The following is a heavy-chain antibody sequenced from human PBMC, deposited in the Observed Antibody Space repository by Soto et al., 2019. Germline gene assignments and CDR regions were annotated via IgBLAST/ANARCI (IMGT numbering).Heavy chain of an antibody. D-gene: IGHD3-16*01. CDR1: GDSVISVRYF. V-gene: IGHV4-61*01. CDR3: ARVIRGADYAYGLDV. J-gene: IGHJ6*02. CDR2: IYDNGGT. Sequence: QVQLQESGPGLVKPSETLSLACSVSGDSVISVRYFWSWIRQPPGKELEWIGHIYDNGGTSYNPSLESRVTISIVTSQTQFSLKLRTLTAADTAVYYCARVIRGADYAYGLDVWGQGTTVTVSS.